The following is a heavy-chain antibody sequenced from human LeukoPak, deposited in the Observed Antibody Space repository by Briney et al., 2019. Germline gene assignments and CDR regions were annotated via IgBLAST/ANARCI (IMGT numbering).Heavy chain of an antibody. J-gene: IGHJ4*02. Sequence: GGSLRLSCAASGFNVSSNYMSWVRQAPGKGLEWVSVIYSAGSTYYADSVKGRFTISRDNSKNTLYLQMNSLRAEDTAVYYCARPNSYCSGDSCYSEYFDYWGQGTLVTVSS. CDR1: GFNVSSNY. CDR3: ARPNSYCSGDSCYSEYFDY. V-gene: IGHV3-66*04. D-gene: IGHD2-15*01. CDR2: IYSAGST.